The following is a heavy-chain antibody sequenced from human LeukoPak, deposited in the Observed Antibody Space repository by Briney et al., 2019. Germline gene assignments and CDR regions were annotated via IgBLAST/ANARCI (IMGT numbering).Heavy chain of an antibody. D-gene: IGHD2-21*01. J-gene: IGHJ3*02. CDR2: ISNSAI. CDR3: AIIGCYRGVCDYDI. CDR1: GFTFTNYG. V-gene: IGHV3-48*01. Sequence: GGSLRLSCATSGFTFTNYGMNWIRQAPGKGLEWVSYISNSAILYAGSVKGRFTISRDNARNSLYLQMNSLRAEDTAVYYCAIIGCYRGVCDYDIWGQGTMVTVSS.